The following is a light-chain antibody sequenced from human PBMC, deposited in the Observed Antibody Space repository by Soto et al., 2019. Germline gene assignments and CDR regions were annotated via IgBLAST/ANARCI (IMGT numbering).Light chain of an antibody. CDR1: QSISNF. CDR2: TTS. CDR3: QQSYSTPQN. V-gene: IGKV1-39*01. J-gene: IGKJ4*01. Sequence: DIQMTQSPSSLSASVGDRATITFRASQSISNFLNWYQQKPGKAPKLLIHTTSTLQSGVPSRFSGSGTGTDFTLTISSLQPEDFATYHCQQSYSTPQNFGGGTKVDIK.